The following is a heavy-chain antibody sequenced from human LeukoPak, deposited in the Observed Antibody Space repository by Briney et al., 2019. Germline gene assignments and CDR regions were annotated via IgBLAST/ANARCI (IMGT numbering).Heavy chain of an antibody. D-gene: IGHD2-15*01. V-gene: IGHV4-59*11. CDR3: ARGYCSGGSCYSLDWFDL. J-gene: IGHJ5*02. CDR1: GGSISSHY. CDR2: IYYSGST. Sequence: SETLSLTCTVSGGSISSHYWSWIRQPPGKGLEWIGYIYYSGSTNYNPSLKSRVTISVDTSKNQFSLKLSSVTAADTAVYYCARGYCSGGSCYSLDWFDLWGQGTLVTVSS.